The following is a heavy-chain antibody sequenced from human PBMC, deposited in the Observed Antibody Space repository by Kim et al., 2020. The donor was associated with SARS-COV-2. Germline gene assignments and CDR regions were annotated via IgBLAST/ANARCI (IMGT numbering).Heavy chain of an antibody. V-gene: IGHV1-3*01. CDR1: GYTFTSYA. Sequence: ASVKVSCKASGYTFTSYAMHWVRQAPGQRLELMGWINAGNGNTKYSQKFQGRVTITRDTSASTAYMELSSLRSEDTAVYYCARDSHIWFGAIRPPLLAAYWGQGTLVTVSS. CDR3: ARDSHIWFGAIRPPLLAAY. J-gene: IGHJ4*02. D-gene: IGHD3-10*01. CDR2: INAGNGNT.